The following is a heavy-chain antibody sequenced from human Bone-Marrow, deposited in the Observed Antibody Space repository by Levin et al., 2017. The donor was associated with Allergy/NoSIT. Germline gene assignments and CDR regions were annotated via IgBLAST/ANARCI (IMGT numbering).Heavy chain of an antibody. CDR3: ARPLGYCSSTSCTDYYYYGMDV. Sequence: TGGSLRLSCKASGGTFASYTVTWVRQAPGQGLEWMGRIIPFLGIANYAQKFQGRVSINADKSTSTAYMELRSLRSEDTAVYYCARPLGYCSSTSCTDYYYYGMDVWGQGTTVTVSS. CDR1: GGTFASYT. V-gene: IGHV1-69*02. CDR2: IIPFLGIA. D-gene: IGHD2-2*01. J-gene: IGHJ6*02.